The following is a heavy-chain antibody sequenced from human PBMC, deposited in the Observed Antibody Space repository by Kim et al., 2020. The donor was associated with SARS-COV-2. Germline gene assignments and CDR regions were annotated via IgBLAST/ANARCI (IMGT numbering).Heavy chain of an antibody. D-gene: IGHD3-22*01. CDR3: TTLFTYYYDSSGQSPDY. CDR1: GFTFSNAW. J-gene: IGHJ4*02. Sequence: GGSLRLSCAASGFTFSNAWMSWVRQAPGKGLEWVGRIKSKTDGGTTDYAAPVKGRFTISRDDSKNTLYLQMNSLKTEDTAVYYCTTLFTYYYDSSGQSPDYWGQGTLVTVSS. CDR2: IKSKTDGGTT. V-gene: IGHV3-15*01.